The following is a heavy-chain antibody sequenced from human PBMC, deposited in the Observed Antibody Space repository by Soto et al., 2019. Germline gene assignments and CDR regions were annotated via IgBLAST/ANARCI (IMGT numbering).Heavy chain of an antibody. CDR1: GFTFSSYA. D-gene: IGHD3-16*01. CDR3: AKLLRLGELFGPSDGMNV. J-gene: IGHJ6*02. Sequence: GGSLRLSCVASGFTFSSYAMTWVRQTPGKGLEWVSATSMSGGSTYYADSVKGRFSISRDNSKNTLYLQMNSLRAEDTAVYYCAKLLRLGELFGPSDGMNVWGQGTTVTVSS. V-gene: IGHV3-23*01. CDR2: TSMSGGST.